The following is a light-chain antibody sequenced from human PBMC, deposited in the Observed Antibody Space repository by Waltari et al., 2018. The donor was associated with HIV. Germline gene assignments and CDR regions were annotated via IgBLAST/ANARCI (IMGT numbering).Light chain of an antibody. Sequence: EIAMLQSPATLSVSPGERATLSCRASQSVSSKLAWYQQKPGQAPRLLIYGASTRSTGIPGRFSGSESGTEFILTISSLQSEDCVVYYCQQYYKWPLTFGQGTRLEIK. CDR1: QSVSSK. J-gene: IGKJ5*01. CDR3: QQYYKWPLT. V-gene: IGKV3D-15*01. CDR2: GAS.